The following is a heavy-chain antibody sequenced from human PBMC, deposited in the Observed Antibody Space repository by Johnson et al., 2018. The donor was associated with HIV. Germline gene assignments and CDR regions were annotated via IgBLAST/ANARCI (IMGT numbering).Heavy chain of an antibody. V-gene: IGHV3-30*03. D-gene: IGHD3/OR15-3a*01. J-gene: IGHJ3*02. CDR1: GFTFGDYG. CDR2: ISYDGTNK. CDR3: ARGRKDIGAADGLDNDALDM. Sequence: QVQLVESGGRVVRPGGSPRLSCVASGFTFGDYGMSWVRQGPGKGLEWVAVISYDGTNKYYADSVQGRFTISRDDSKDTLYLQMDSLRAEDSALKYCARGRKDIGAADGLDNDALDMWGQGTLVTVS.